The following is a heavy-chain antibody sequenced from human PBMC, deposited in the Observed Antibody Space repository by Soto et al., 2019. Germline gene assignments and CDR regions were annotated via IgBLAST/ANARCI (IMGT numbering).Heavy chain of an antibody. J-gene: IGHJ5*02. CDR3: ARGRGDSYYDFWSGYSVPNWFDP. CDR2: IYYSGSS. CDR1: GGSISSGGCY. D-gene: IGHD3-3*01. V-gene: IGHV4-31*03. Sequence: SETLSLTCTVSGGSISSGGCYWIWIRQHPGKCLEWNGYIYYSGSSYYNPTLKSRFTISVDRSKTQFSLKLSSVTAADTAVYYCARGRGDSYYDFWSGYSVPNWFDPWGQGTLVTVSS.